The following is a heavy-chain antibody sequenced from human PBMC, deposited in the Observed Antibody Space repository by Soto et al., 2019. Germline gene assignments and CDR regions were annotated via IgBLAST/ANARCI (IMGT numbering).Heavy chain of an antibody. V-gene: IGHV1-18*04. CDR2: ISAHNGDT. CDR3: ATEPIYYNDGSGYYPLGH. CDR1: GYSFATYG. Sequence: ASVKVSCKASGYSFATYGFSWVRQAPVQGLECVGWISAHNGDTHYSQKFQGRVTLTTDTSTNTGYMELRSLTSDDTAVYFCATEPIYYNDGSGYYPLGHWGQGTLVTVSS. D-gene: IGHD3-22*01. J-gene: IGHJ4*02.